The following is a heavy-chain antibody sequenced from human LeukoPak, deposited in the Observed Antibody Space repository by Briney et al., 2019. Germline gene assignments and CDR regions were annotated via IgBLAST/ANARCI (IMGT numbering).Heavy chain of an antibody. Sequence: PGGSLRLSCAASGFTFSIYAISWLRQAPGKGLEGFSAISGSGGSTYYADSVKGRFTISRDNSKNTLYLQMNSLRVEDTAVYYCAKDKGYCRGGSCLVAIPGDAFDIWGQGTMVTVSS. D-gene: IGHD2-15*01. V-gene: IGHV3-23*01. CDR1: GFTFSIYA. J-gene: IGHJ3*02. CDR3: AKDKGYCRGGSCLVAIPGDAFDI. CDR2: ISGSGGST.